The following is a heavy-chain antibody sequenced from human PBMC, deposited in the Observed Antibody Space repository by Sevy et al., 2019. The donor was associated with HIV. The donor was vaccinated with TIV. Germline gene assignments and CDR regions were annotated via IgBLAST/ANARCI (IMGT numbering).Heavy chain of an antibody. V-gene: IGHV3-23*01. D-gene: IGHD3-22*01. CDR3: ARHDDYDAIGGTGTFDY. J-gene: IGHJ4*02. CDR1: GFTFSGYA. Sequence: GGSLRLSCSASGFTFSGYAMSWVRQAPGKGLEWVSTVSNRGDDTYYADSLKGRFTISRDNSKDTLYLHLNSLRGDDTAVYFCARHDDYDAIGGTGTFDYWGQGTLVTVSS. CDR2: VSNRGDDT.